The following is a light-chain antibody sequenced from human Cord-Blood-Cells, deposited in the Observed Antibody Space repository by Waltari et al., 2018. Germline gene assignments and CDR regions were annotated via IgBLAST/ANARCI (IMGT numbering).Light chain of an antibody. CDR3: SSYTSSSTWV. Sequence: QSALTQPASVSGSPGQSITTSCTGTSSDVGGYNYLSWYQQHPGKAPKRMIYDVSKRPSGVSNRFSGSKSGNTASLTISGLQAEDEADYYCSSYTSSSTWVFGGGTKLTVL. V-gene: IGLV2-14*01. CDR2: DVS. J-gene: IGLJ3*02. CDR1: SSDVGGYNY.